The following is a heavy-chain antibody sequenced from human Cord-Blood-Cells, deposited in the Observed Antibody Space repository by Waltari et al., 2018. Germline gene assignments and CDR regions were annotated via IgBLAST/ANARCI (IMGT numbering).Heavy chain of an antibody. V-gene: IGHV1-8*01. J-gene: IGHJ6*02. Sequence: QVQLVQSGAEVKKPGASVKVSCKASGYTFTSYDINWVRQATGHGLEWMGWMNPNSGNTGYAQKFQGRVTMTRNTSISTAYMELSSLRSEDTAVYYCARSFWSGYYTYYYYGMDVWGQGTTVTVSS. CDR2: MNPNSGNT. D-gene: IGHD3-3*01. CDR3: ARSFWSGYYTYYYYGMDV. CDR1: GYTFTSYD.